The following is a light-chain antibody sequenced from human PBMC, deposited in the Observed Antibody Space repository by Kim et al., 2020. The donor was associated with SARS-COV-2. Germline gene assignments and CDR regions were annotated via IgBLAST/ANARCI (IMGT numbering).Light chain of an antibody. CDR2: GKN. J-gene: IGLJ2*01. Sequence: SSELTQDPAVSVALGQTVRITCQGDSLRSYYASWYQQKPGRAPVLVIYGKNNRPSGIPDRFSGSSSGNTASLTITGAQAEDEADYYCNSRDSSGNYVVFC. V-gene: IGLV3-19*01. CDR3: NSRDSSGNYVV. CDR1: SLRSYY.